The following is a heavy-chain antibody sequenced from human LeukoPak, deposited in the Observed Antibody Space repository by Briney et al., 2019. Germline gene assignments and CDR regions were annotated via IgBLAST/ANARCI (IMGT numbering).Heavy chain of an antibody. CDR3: ARGNYCTNGVCYGHFDL. V-gene: IGHV3-7*01. CDR1: GFTFSSYW. CDR2: IKQDGSEK. J-gene: IGHJ2*01. D-gene: IGHD2-8*01. Sequence: PGGSLRLSCAASGFTFSSYWMSWVRQAPGKGLEWVANIKQDGSEKYYVDSVKGRFTISRDNAKNSLYLQMNSLRAEDTAVYYCARGNYCTNGVCYGHFDLWGRGTLVTVSS.